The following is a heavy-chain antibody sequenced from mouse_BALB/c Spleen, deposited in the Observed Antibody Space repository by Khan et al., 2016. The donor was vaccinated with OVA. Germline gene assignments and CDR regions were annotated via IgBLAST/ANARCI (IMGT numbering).Heavy chain of an antibody. D-gene: IGHD3-1*01. CDR2: INPSSGYT. V-gene: IGHV1-4*01. CDR1: GYTFTSYT. Sequence: QVQLKQSGAELVKPGASVKMSCKASGYTFTSYTMHWVKQRPGQGLEWIGYINPSSGYTKYNQKFKDKATLTADKSSSTAYMQLSSLTSEDSAVYYCARKSTRAAYWGQGTMLTVSS. CDR3: ARKSTRAAY. J-gene: IGHJ2*01.